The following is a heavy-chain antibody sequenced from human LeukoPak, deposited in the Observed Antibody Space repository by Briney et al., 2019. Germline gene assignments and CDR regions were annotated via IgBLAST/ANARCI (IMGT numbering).Heavy chain of an antibody. CDR3: ARGAATGTLWYYYYYMDV. CDR2: ISSYNGNT. J-gene: IGHJ6*03. V-gene: IGHV1-18*01. D-gene: IGHD6-13*01. CDR1: GYTFTSYG. Sequence: ASVKVSCKASGYTFTSYGISWVRQAPGQGLEWMGWISSYNGNTNYAQKLHVRVTMTTDTSTSTAYMELRSLRSDDTAVYYCARGAATGTLWYYYYYMDVWGKGTTVTVSS.